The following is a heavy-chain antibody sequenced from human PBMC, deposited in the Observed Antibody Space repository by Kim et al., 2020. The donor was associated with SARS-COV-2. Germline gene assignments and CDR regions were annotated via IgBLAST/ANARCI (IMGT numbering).Heavy chain of an antibody. J-gene: IGHJ6*02. CDR1: GFSFSSYG. D-gene: IGHD3-10*01. CDR3: AKGLWFGGSYYYGMDV. V-gene: IGHV3-23*01. Sequence: GGSLRLSCAASGFSFSSYGMGWVRRTPGKGLEWLSRISGGGTSTSYADSVKGRFTTSRDNSKRTLYLQANSLRAEDTGVYYCAKGLWFGGSYYYGMDVWGQGTTVTVS. CDR2: ISGGGTST.